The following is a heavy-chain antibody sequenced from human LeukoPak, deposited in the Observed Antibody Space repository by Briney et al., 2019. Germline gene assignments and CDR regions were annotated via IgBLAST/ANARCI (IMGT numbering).Heavy chain of an antibody. CDR1: GFDFSLYW. D-gene: IGHD1-1*01. J-gene: IGHJ3*02. CDR2: LYSAGST. V-gene: IGHV3-53*01. CDR3: ARWTNFHAFDI. Sequence: GGSLRLSCAASGFDFSLYWMSWVRQAPGKGLEWVSLLYSAGSTNYADSVKGRFTISRDDSKNTVYLQMNSLRAEDTAVYYCARWTNFHAFDIWGQGTLVTVSS.